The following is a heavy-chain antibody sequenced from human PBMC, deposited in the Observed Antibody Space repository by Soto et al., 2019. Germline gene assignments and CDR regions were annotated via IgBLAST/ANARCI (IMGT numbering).Heavy chain of an antibody. D-gene: IGHD3-9*01. CDR2: ISYDGSNK. Sequence: PGGSLRLSCAASGLTFSNYGMHWVRQAPGKGLEWVAVISYDGSNKYYADSVKGRFTISRDNSKNTLYLQMNRLRAEDTAVYYCAKAPNFDWLSHFDYWGQGTLVPVSS. CDR3: AKAPNFDWLSHFDY. V-gene: IGHV3-30*18. CDR1: GLTFSNYG. J-gene: IGHJ4*02.